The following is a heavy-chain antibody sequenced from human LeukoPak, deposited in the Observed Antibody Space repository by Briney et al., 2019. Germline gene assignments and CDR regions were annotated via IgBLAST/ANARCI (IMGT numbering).Heavy chain of an antibody. CDR1: GFTFSSYA. D-gene: IGHD6-19*01. J-gene: IGHJ4*02. V-gene: IGHV3-30-3*01. Sequence: PGRSLRLSCAASGFTFSSYAMHWVRQAPGKGLEWVAVISYDGSNKYYADSVKGRFTISRDNSKNTLYLQMNSLRAEDTAVYYCARDSALYSSAQPHYWGQGTLVTVSS. CDR3: ARDSALYSSAQPHY. CDR2: ISYDGSNK.